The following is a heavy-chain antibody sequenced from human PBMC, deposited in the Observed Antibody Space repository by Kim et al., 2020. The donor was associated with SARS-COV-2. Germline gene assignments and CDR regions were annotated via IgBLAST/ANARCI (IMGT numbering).Heavy chain of an antibody. CDR1: GFTVSSNY. J-gene: IGHJ6*02. CDR3: ARDRGSGTWYYYGMDV. D-gene: IGHD3-10*01. V-gene: IGHV3-53*01. CDR2: IYSGGST. Sequence: GGSLRLSFAASGFTVSSNYMSWVRQAPGKGLEWVSVIYSGGSTYYADSVKGRFTISRDNSKNTLYLQMNSLRAEDTAVYYCARDRGSGTWYYYGMDVWGQGTTVTVSS.